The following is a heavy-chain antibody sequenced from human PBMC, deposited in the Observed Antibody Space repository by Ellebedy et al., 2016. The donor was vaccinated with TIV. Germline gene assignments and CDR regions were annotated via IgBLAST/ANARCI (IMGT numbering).Heavy chain of an antibody. Sequence: SETLSLTCTVSGGSVTSGSYYWTWIRQPPGKGLEWIGYIYYSGSTNYNPSLESRATISLDTSQNQFSLKLSSVTAADTAMYYCAREFVELATIDDYYYAMDVWGQGTTVTVSS. D-gene: IGHD5-24*01. CDR1: GGSVTSGSYY. J-gene: IGHJ6*02. CDR2: IYYSGST. CDR3: AREFVELATIDDYYYAMDV. V-gene: IGHV4-61*01.